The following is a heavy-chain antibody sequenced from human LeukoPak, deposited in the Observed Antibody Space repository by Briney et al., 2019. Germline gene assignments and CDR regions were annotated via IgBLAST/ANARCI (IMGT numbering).Heavy chain of an antibody. D-gene: IGHD5-18*01. CDR1: GYTFTSYD. J-gene: IGHJ3*02. V-gene: IGHV1-8*03. CDR3: ARAGRGIQLWFQLYNPDACDI. Sequence: GASVKVSCKASGYTFTSYDINWVRQAPGQGLEWMGWMNPNSGNTGYAQKFQGRVTITRNTSIITASMELSSLRSDDTAVYYCARAGRGIQLWFQLYNPDACDIGGRET. CDR2: MNPNSGNT.